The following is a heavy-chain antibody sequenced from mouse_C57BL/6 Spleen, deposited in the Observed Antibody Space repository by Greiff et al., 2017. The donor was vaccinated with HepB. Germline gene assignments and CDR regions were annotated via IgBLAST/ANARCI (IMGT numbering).Heavy chain of an antibody. D-gene: IGHD1-1*01. CDR2: IYPGSGNT. J-gene: IGHJ3*01. V-gene: IGHV1-76*01. CDR3: ARAALLRHPWFAY. CDR1: GYTFTDYY. Sequence: QVQLQQSGAELVRPGASVKLSCKASGYTFTDYYINWVKQRPGQGLEWIARIYPGSGNTYYNEKFKGKATLTAEKSSSTAYMQLSSLTSEDSAVYFCARAALLRHPWFAYWGQGTLVTVSA.